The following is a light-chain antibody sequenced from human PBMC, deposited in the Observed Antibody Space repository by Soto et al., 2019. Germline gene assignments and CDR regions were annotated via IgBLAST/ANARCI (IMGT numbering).Light chain of an antibody. V-gene: IGLV2-11*01. CDR1: SSDVGGYNY. Sequence: QSVLTQPRSVSGSSGQSVTISCTGTSSDVGGYNYVSWYQQHPGKAPKLMIYDVSKRPSGVPDRFSGSKSGNTASLTISGLQAEDEADYYCCSYAGSYTYVFGTGTKLTVL. CDR3: CSYAGSYTYV. CDR2: DVS. J-gene: IGLJ1*01.